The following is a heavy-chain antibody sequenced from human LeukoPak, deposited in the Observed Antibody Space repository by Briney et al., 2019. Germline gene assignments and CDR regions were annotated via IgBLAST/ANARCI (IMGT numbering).Heavy chain of an antibody. D-gene: IGHD6-19*01. CDR1: GFTFSKDW. J-gene: IGHJ4*02. Sequence: GSLRLSCSTSGFTFSKDWELLVRQSSGKGLESVSRINTDGTVTTYADSVKGRFTVSRDNADNTMFLQMNSVRDEDTAVYYCATKQWLAPPPDSWGQGTPVTVSS. CDR2: INTDGTVT. CDR3: ATKQWLAPPPDS. V-gene: IGHV3-74*01.